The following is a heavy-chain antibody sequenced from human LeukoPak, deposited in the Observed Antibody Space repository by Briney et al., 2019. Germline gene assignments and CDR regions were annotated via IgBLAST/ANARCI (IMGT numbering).Heavy chain of an antibody. Sequence: SLRLSWLAPAFTFSSYCMHWVRQAPGKVLGWVAFIRYDGSNKYYADSVKGRFTISRDNSKNTLYLQMSSLRAEDTAVYYCASKAAGHSGGYWGQGTLVTVSS. D-gene: IGHD6-13*01. V-gene: IGHV3-30*02. J-gene: IGHJ4*02. CDR2: IRYDGSNK. CDR3: ASKAAGHSGGY. CDR1: AFTFSSYC.